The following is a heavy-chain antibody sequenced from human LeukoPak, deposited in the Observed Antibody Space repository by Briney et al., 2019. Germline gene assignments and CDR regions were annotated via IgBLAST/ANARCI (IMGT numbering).Heavy chain of an antibody. CDR3: ARXRNYFDA. CDR2: IYYTTNP. J-gene: IGHJ5*02. CDR1: GGSIRNHF. V-gene: IGHV4-59*11. D-gene: IGHD4-11*01. Sequence: PSETLSLTCSVAGGSIRNHFWSWIRLSPGKGLEWIGNIYYTTNPNYNPSLASRVTISIDTSKDQFSLKLNSFTAADPAVYYCARXRNYFDAWGQGTRVTVSS.